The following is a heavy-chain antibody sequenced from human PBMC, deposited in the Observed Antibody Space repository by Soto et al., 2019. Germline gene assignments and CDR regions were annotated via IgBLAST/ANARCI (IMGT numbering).Heavy chain of an antibody. D-gene: IGHD4-4*01. J-gene: IGHJ4*02. CDR1: GFTFNAYA. Sequence: EVQLLESGGGLVQPGGSLRLSCAASGFTFNAYAMTWVRQAPGKGLEWVSAIGGSGGNRYYAASVKGRFTISRDNSKDTVDLQMNRLRVDDTAVYYCARVASDYINSVDHWGQGILVTVSS. CDR3: ARVASDYINSVDH. CDR2: IGGSGGNR. V-gene: IGHV3-23*01.